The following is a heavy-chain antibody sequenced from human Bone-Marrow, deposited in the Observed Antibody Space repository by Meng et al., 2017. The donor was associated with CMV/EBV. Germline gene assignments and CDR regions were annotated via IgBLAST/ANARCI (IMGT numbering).Heavy chain of an antibody. CDR3: AGDKVVGATRGMDV. D-gene: IGHD1-26*01. CDR2: ISSSSSYI. J-gene: IGHJ6*02. Sequence: GGSLRLSCAASGFTFSSYSMNWVRQAPGKGLEWVSSISSSSSYIYYADSVKGRFTISRDNAKNSLYLQMNSLRAEDTAVYYCAGDKVVGATRGMDVWGQGTTVTVSS. CDR1: GFTFSSYS. V-gene: IGHV3-21*01.